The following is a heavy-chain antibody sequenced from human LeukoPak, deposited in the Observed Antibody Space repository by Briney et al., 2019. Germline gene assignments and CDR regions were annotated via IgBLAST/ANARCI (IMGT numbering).Heavy chain of an antibody. CDR3: ARAGDFWSGYYTEKVVPLHPTIFEY. V-gene: IGHV3-23*01. J-gene: IGHJ4*02. Sequence: PGGSLRLSCAASGFTFSSYWMHWVRQAPEKGLVWVSTISDSGVTTYYADSVKGRFTISRDNSKNTLYLQMNSLRAEDTAVYYCARAGDFWSGYYTEKVVPLHPTIFEYWGQGTLVTVSS. D-gene: IGHD3-3*01. CDR2: ISDSGVTT. CDR1: GFTFSSYW.